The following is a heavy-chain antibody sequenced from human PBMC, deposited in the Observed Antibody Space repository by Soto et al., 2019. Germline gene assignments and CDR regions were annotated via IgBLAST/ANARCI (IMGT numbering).Heavy chain of an antibody. CDR3: ATYSSGWYGNGMDV. D-gene: IGHD6-19*01. CDR1: GYTLTNYG. CDR2: ISAYNGNT. J-gene: IGHJ6*02. Sequence: QVQLVQSGAEVKKPGASVKVSCKASGYTLTNYGISWVRQAPGQGLEWLGWISAYNGNTNYAQKLQGRVTMTTDTSTSTAYMELRSLRSDDTAVYYCATYSSGWYGNGMDVWGQGTTVTVSS. V-gene: IGHV1-18*01.